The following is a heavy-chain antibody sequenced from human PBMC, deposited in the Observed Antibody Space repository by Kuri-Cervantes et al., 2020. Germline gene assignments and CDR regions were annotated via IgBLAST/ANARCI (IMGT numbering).Heavy chain of an antibody. Sequence: SGPTLVKPTQTLTLTCTFSGFSLSTNGVGVGWIRQPPGKALQWLAVTYWDDDKRHSPSLKSRLTITKDTSKNQVVLTLTNMDPVDTATYYCARTSSGWYTTDYWGQGTLVTVSS. CDR1: GFSLSTNGVG. D-gene: IGHD6-19*01. J-gene: IGHJ4*02. CDR2: TYWDDDK. V-gene: IGHV2-5*02. CDR3: ARTSSGWYTTDY.